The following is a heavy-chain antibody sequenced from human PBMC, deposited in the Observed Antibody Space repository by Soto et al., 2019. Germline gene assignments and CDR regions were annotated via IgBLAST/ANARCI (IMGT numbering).Heavy chain of an antibody. CDR3: SGRGYSGYDAFGI. J-gene: IGHJ3*02. Sequence: SVKVSCKASGCTFTSYGMSWVRQASVRGLEWMGWISGYNGTTKYVQKLQGRVTMTKAPSLSTAYMELRSLRSADTAGYYCSGRGYSGYDAFGIWG. D-gene: IGHD5-12*01. V-gene: IGHV1-18*01. CDR2: ISGYNGTT. CDR1: GCTFTSYG.